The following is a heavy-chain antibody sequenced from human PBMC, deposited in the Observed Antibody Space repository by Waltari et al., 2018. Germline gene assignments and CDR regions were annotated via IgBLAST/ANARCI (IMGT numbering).Heavy chain of an antibody. CDR1: GFRFSAYD. CDR2: IGGTHSNI. CDR3: TRDLYGSGGDWFDP. D-gene: IGHD3-10*01. V-gene: IGHV3-21*03. J-gene: IGHJ5*02. Sequence: EERLVESGGGLVKPGGSRRPSCVASGFRFSAYDLNWVRQTPGTGLEWLSSIGGTHSNIFYAESVRGRFTVSRDNSKNSLYLEMSNVRAEDTGLYYCTRDLYGSGGDWFDPWGQGTLVTVSS.